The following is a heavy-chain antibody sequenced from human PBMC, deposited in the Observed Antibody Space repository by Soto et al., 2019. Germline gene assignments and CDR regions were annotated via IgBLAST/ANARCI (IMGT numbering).Heavy chain of an antibody. CDR2: IIPFIGTA. CDR3: VRDGGGSFFPFDL. CDR1: GGTFSSYA. D-gene: IGHD2-15*01. J-gene: IGHJ4*02. Sequence: QVQLVQSGAEVKKPGSSVTVSCKASGGTFSSYAISWVRQAPGQGLEWMGRIIPFIGTANYAQKFQGRVTITADESTSTAYMELTSLRSEDTATYYCVRDGGGSFFPFDLWGQGTMVTVSS. V-gene: IGHV1-69*18.